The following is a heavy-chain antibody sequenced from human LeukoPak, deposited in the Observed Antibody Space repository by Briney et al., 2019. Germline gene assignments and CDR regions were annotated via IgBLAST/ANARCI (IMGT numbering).Heavy chain of an antibody. Sequence: PSETLSLTCTVSGGSISNYYWSWIRQPPGKGLEGIGYIYYSGSTNYNPSLKSRLTISGGTSKNQSSLRLYSVTAAETAVYYCATAEDSSGWYLGYWGQGPLVTVSS. V-gene: IGHV4-59*01. CDR3: ATAEDSSGWYLGY. J-gene: IGHJ4*02. CDR1: GGSISNYY. CDR2: IYYSGST. D-gene: IGHD6-19*01.